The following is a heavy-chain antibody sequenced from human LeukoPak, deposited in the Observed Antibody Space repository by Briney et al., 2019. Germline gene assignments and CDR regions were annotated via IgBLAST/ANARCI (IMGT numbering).Heavy chain of an antibody. CDR1: GFTFGKYW. CDR2: IKLGGSEK. Sequence: GGSLRLSCVASGFTFGKYWMSWVRQAPGKGLEWVANIKLGGSEKNYVDSVKGRFTISRDNTKNSLYLQMNSLRVEGTAVFYCARDQYDTWSRRGNFDSWGQGTLVIVSS. D-gene: IGHD3-3*01. CDR3: ARDQYDTWSRRGNFDS. J-gene: IGHJ4*02. V-gene: IGHV3-7*03.